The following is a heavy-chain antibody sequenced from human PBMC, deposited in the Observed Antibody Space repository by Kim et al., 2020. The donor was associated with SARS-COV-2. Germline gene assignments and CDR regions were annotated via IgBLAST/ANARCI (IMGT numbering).Heavy chain of an antibody. CDR3: VTASAGRNFDH. Sequence: GGSLRLSCTASGFSIRDFAMSWVRQAPGKGLEWISFIRNLAYGGTAEYAASVKGRFTISRDDSENSVYLQMNSLESEDTAVYYCVTASAGRNFDHWGKGTLVTVSS. J-gene: IGHJ4*02. CDR1: GFSIRDFA. D-gene: IGHD6-13*01. CDR2: IRNLAYGGTA. V-gene: IGHV3-49*04.